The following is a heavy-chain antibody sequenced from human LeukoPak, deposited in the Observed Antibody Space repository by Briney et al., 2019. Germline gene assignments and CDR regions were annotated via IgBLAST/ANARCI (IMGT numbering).Heavy chain of an antibody. V-gene: IGHV1-46*01. J-gene: IGHJ3*02. CDR2: INPSGGST. Sequence: GASVKVSCKASGYTFTSYYMHWVRQAPGQGLEWMGIINPSGGSTSCAQKFQGRVTMTRDTSTSTVYMELSSLRSEDTAVYYCARAARSGAFDIWGQGTMVTVSS. CDR1: GYTFTSYY. CDR3: ARAARSGAFDI. D-gene: IGHD3-10*01.